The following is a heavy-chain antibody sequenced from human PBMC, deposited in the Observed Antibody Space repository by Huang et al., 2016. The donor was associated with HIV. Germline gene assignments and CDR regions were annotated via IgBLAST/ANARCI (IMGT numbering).Heavy chain of an antibody. J-gene: IGHJ4*02. CDR2: ISYDAKTK. CDR3: AKGGSAAAVLDF. CDR1: GFTFSSYD. Sequence: QVQLVESGGGVVQPGRSLRISCAASGFTFSSYDMHWVRQAPGKGLELVAVISYDAKTKYYADSVKGRFSISRDNSKTTVYLQLNSLRLEDTAVYYCAKGGSAAAVLDFWGQGTLVTVSS. D-gene: IGHD6-13*01. V-gene: IGHV3-30*18.